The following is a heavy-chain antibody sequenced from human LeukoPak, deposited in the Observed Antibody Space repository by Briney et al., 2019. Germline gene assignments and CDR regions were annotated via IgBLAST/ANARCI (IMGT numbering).Heavy chain of an antibody. CDR2: IYSGGST. Sequence: GGSLRLSCAASGFTVSSNYMSWVRQAPGKGLEWVSVIYSGGSTYYADSVKGRFTISRDNSKNTLYLQMNSLRAEDTAVYYCARDSGGSGYCYYYYGMDVWGQGTTVTVSS. V-gene: IGHV3-53*01. CDR1: GFTVSSNY. J-gene: IGHJ6*02. D-gene: IGHD3-3*01. CDR3: ARDSGGSGYCYYYYGMDV.